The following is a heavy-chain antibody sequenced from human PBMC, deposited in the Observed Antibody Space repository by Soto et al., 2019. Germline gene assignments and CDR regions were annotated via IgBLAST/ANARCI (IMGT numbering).Heavy chain of an antibody. CDR1: GGSFSGYY. J-gene: IGHJ5*02. V-gene: IGHV4-34*01. D-gene: IGHD3-10*01. CDR2: INHSGST. CDR3: AAITMVRGAGWFDP. Sequence: SETPSLTCAVYGGSFSGYYWSWIRQPPGKGLEWIGEINHSGSTNYNPSLKSRVTISVDTSKNQFSLKLSSVTAADTAVYYCAAITMVRGAGWFDPWGQGTLVTVSS.